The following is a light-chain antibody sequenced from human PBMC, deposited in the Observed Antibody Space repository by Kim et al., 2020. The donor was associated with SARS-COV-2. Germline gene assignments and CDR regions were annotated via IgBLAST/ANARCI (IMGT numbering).Light chain of an antibody. Sequence: ATVGDRVTHTCRASQSIRNWLAWYQQKPGKAPKLLIYDASGLESGVPSRFSGSGSGTDFTLTISGLQPDDFATYYCQQYSTYWVTFGGGTKVEIK. CDR3: QQYSTYWVT. V-gene: IGKV1-5*01. CDR2: DAS. CDR1: QSIRNW. J-gene: IGKJ4*01.